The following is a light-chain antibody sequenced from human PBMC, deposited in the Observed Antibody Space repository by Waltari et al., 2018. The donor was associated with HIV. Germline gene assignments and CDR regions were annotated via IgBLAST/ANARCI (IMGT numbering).Light chain of an antibody. CDR3: QSADSSGTWV. CDR2: QDT. CDR1: ALPKQF. Sequence: SCELTQPPSVSVSPGQTARITCSGDALPKQFAYWYQQKPGQAPVLIIYQDTERPAGIPERFSGSSSGTRVTLTVSGVQAEDEADYYCQSADSSGTWVFGGGTKLTVL. V-gene: IGLV3-25*03. J-gene: IGLJ3*02.